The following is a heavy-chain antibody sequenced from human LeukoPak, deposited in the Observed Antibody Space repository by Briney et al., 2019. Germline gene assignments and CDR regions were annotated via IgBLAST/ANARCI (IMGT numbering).Heavy chain of an antibody. Sequence: ASVKVSCKASGYTFTNYDITWVRQAPGQGLEWMGWISAYNDNTNFAQKLQGRVTMTTDTSTSTAYMELRSLRSDDTAVYYCARSDVMDVWGQGTTVTVSS. CDR1: GYTFTNYD. V-gene: IGHV1-18*01. J-gene: IGHJ6*02. CDR3: ARSDVMDV. CDR2: ISAYNDNT.